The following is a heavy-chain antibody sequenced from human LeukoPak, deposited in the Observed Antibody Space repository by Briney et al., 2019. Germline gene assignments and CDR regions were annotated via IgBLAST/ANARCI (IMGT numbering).Heavy chain of an antibody. V-gene: IGHV1-8*01. CDR3: ARGSSTWIQLDY. Sequence: GASVKVSCKASGYTFTSYDINWVRQATGQGLEWMGWMNPNSGNTGYAQKFQGRVTMTRNTSISTAYMELSSLRSEDTAVYYCARGSSTWIQLDYWGQGTLVTVSS. CDR1: GYTFTSYD. J-gene: IGHJ4*02. CDR2: MNPNSGNT. D-gene: IGHD5-18*01.